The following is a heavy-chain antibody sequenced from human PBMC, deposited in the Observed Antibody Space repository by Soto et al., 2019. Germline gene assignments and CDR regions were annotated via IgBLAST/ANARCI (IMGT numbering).Heavy chain of an antibody. Sequence: GGSLRLSCAASGFTFSSYGMHWVRQAPGKGLEWVAVISYDGSNKYYADSVKGRFTISRDNSKNTLYLQMNSLRAKDTAVYYCAKDVPDYMTRDYYYGMDVWGQGTTVTVSS. J-gene: IGHJ6*02. CDR2: ISYDGSNK. D-gene: IGHD4-4*01. CDR3: AKDVPDYMTRDYYYGMDV. V-gene: IGHV3-30*18. CDR1: GFTFSSYG.